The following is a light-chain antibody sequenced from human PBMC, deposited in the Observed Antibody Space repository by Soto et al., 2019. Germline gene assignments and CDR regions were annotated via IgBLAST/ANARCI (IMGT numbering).Light chain of an antibody. J-gene: IGLJ1*01. Sequence: QSVLTQPASVSGSPGQSITISCTGTSSDVGGYNRVSWYQQHPDKAPKLIIYEVTNRPSGISNRFSGSKSGDTASLTISGLQAEDEADYYCYSYRSGSAHVFGTGTKGTV. V-gene: IGLV2-14*01. CDR3: YSYRSGSAHV. CDR1: SSDVGGYNR. CDR2: EVT.